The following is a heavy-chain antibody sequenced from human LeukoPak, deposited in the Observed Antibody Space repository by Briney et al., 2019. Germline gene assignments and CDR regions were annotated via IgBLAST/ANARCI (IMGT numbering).Heavy chain of an antibody. CDR2: IYYSGST. CDR3: ARGGIVVVVAATGPRGWYFDL. D-gene: IGHD2-15*01. Sequence: SETLSLTCTVSGGSISSGDYYWSWIRQPPGKGLEWIGYIYYSGSTNYNPSLKSRVTISVDTSKNQFSLKLSSVTAADTAVYYCARGGIVVVVAATGPRGWYFDLWGRGTLVTVSS. CDR1: GGSISSGDYY. J-gene: IGHJ2*01. V-gene: IGHV4-30-4*01.